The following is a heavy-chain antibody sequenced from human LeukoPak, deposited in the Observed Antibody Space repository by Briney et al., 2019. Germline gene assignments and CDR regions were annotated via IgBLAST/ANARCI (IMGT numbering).Heavy chain of an antibody. CDR1: GGTFSSYA. D-gene: IGHD2-15*01. J-gene: IGHJ4*02. Sequence: ASVKVSCKASGGTFSSYAISWVRQAPGQGLEWMGRIIPILGIANYAQKFQGRVTITADKSTSTAYMELSSLRSEDTAVYYCARLGYCCGGSCTWADYWGQGTLVTVSS. CDR3: ARLGYCCGGSCTWADY. CDR2: IIPILGIA. V-gene: IGHV1-69*04.